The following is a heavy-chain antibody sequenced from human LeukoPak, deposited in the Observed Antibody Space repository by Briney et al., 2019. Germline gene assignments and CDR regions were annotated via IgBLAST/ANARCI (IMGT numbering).Heavy chain of an antibody. CDR2: INYSGST. D-gene: IGHD3-3*01. J-gene: IGHJ5*02. CDR3: AREGSISGVVNFDP. CDR1: GGSISSSNYY. V-gene: IGHV4-39*02. Sequence: KPSQTLSLTCTVSGGSISSSNYYWGWIRQPPGKGLEWIGSINYSGSTYYNPSLKSRVSISVDTSKDQFSLKVSSVTAADTAVYYCAREGSISGVVNFDPWGQGSLVSVSS.